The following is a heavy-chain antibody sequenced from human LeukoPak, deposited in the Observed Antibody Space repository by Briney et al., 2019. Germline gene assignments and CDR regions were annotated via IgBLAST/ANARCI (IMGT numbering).Heavy chain of an antibody. V-gene: IGHV3-21*01. D-gene: IGHD2-2*01. CDR2: ISSSGVYI. Sequence: GGSLRLSCAASGFTFSNYGMSWVRQAPGKGLEWVSSISSSGVYIYYADSLKGRFTISRDNAKDSLYLQMNSLRAEDTAVYYCARSLGSCSTTTCYDNWFDPWGQGTLVTVSS. J-gene: IGHJ5*02. CDR1: GFTFSNYG. CDR3: ARSLGSCSTTTCYDNWFDP.